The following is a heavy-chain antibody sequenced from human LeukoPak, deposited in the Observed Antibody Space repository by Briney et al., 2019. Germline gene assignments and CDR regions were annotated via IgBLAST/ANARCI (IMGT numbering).Heavy chain of an antibody. CDR3: ARDDYGSGSYSTYFDY. J-gene: IGHJ4*02. V-gene: IGHV4-39*07. Sequence: SETLSLTCTVSGGSISSSSYYWGWIRQPPGKGLEWIGSIYYSGSTYYNPSLKSRVTISVDTSKNQFSLKLSSVTAADTAVYYCARDDYGSGSYSTYFDYWGQGTLVTVSS. D-gene: IGHD3-10*01. CDR1: GGSISSSSYY. CDR2: IYYSGST.